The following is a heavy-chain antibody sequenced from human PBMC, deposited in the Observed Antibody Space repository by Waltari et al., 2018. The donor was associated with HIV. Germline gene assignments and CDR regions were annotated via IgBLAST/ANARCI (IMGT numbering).Heavy chain of an antibody. Sequence: AGLLKPSVTLSLTCAVYGGYFSDYYWSWIRPPPGKGLEWIGEIIHSGSNNYNPSLNSRVTISVDTSKNQFSLKLSSVAAADTAVYYCARGGKYYRSVSYYKLEYWGQGTLVTVSS. D-gene: IGHD3-10*01. CDR1: GGYFSDYY. J-gene: IGHJ4*02. CDR2: IIHSGSN. V-gene: IGHV4-34*01. CDR3: ARGGKYYRSVSYYKLEY.